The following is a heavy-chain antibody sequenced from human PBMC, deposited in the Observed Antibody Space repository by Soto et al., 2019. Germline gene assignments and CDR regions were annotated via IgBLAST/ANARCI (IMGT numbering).Heavy chain of an antibody. Sequence: SETLSLTCAVYGGSFSGYYWSWIRQPPGKGLEWIGEINHSGSTNYNPSLKSRVTISVDTSKNQFSLKLSSVTAADTAVYYCARDIRYYDFRSGSSAHYYGMDVWGQGTTVTVSS. CDR1: GGSFSGYY. CDR2: INHSGST. J-gene: IGHJ6*02. V-gene: IGHV4-34*01. D-gene: IGHD3-3*01. CDR3: ARDIRYYDFRSGSSAHYYGMDV.